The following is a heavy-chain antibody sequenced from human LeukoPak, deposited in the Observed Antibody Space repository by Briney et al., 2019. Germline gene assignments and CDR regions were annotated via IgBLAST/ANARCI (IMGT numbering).Heavy chain of an antibody. J-gene: IGHJ4*02. V-gene: IGHV3-33*06. Sequence: PGRSLRLSCAASGFTFSSYGMHWVCQAPGKGLEWVAVIWYDGSNKYYADSVKGRFTISRDDSKNTLYLQMNSLRAEDTAVYYCAKDPSGRWSGSYVDYWGQGTLVTVSS. CDR3: AKDPSGRWSGSYVDY. D-gene: IGHD1-26*01. CDR2: IWYDGSNK. CDR1: GFTFSSYG.